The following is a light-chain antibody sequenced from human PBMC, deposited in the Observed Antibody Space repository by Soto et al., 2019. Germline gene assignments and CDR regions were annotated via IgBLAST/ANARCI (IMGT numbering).Light chain of an antibody. CDR1: SSDVGSYNL. CDR2: EVI. V-gene: IGLV2-23*02. Sequence: QSVLTQPASVSGSPGQSITISCTGTSSDVGSYNLVSWYQQHPGKAPKVIIYEVIKRPSGVSNRFSGSKSGNTASLTISGLQAEDEADYYYCSYAGSTTLVFGGGTKVTVL. CDR3: CSYAGSTTLV. J-gene: IGLJ2*01.